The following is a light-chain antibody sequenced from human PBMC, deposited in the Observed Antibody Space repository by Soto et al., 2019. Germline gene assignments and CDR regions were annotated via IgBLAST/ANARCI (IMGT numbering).Light chain of an antibody. CDR2: AAS. Sequence: EIVLTQSPGTLSLSPGESATLSCRATQSVSATYLAWYQQKPGQAPRLLLYAASSRATDIPDRFSGSGSGTDFTLAISRLEPEDFAVYCCQHYGTSTRTFGQGTKVEIK. J-gene: IGKJ1*01. CDR1: QSVSATY. V-gene: IGKV3-20*01. CDR3: QHYGTSTRT.